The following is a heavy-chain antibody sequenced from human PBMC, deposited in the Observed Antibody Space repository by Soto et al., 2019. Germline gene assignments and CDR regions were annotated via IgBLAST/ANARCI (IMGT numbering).Heavy chain of an antibody. J-gene: IGHJ4*02. CDR2: ISNDGTKK. CDR3: ARDPKTSGGQNWAFNYFDS. D-gene: IGHD7-27*01. CDR1: GFSFSVSP. Sequence: QVQLEESGGGVVQPGRSLRLSCAASGFSFSVSPMHWVRQAPGKGPEWVALISNDGTKKFYADSVKGRFSISRDNSKSTLYLQVDSLRPEDSAVYYCARDPKTSGGQNWAFNYFDSWGQGTLVTVSS. V-gene: IGHV3-30-3*01.